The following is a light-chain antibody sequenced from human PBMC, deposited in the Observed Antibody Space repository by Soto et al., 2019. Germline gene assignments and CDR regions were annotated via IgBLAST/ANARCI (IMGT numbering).Light chain of an antibody. CDR1: QSISSY. J-gene: IGKJ1*01. V-gene: IGKV1-6*01. Sequence: IQMTQSPSSLSASVGDRVTITCRASQSISSYLNWYQQKPGKAPKLLIYAASSLQSGVPSRFSGSGSGTEFTLTISSLQPEDFASYYCLQDFNYPRTFGQGTKVEAK. CDR2: AAS. CDR3: LQDFNYPRT.